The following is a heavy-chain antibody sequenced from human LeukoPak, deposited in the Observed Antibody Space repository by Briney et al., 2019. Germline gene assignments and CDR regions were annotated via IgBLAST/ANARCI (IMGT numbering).Heavy chain of an antibody. D-gene: IGHD4-23*01. CDR1: GFTVSSNY. CDR2: VYTGGRT. V-gene: IGHV3-66*01. Sequence: GGSLRLSCAASGFTVSSNYMSWVRQAPGKGLKYISVVYTGGRTYYADSVKGRFTISRDNSKNTLYLQLNSLRAEDTAVYYCARLTPRTIVTSGYFDYWGQGTLVTVSS. CDR3: ARLTPRTIVTSGYFDY. J-gene: IGHJ4*02.